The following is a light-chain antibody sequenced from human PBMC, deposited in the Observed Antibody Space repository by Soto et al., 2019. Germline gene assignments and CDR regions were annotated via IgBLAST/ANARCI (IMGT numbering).Light chain of an antibody. CDR1: QSVSNN. CDR3: QQRSNWPRT. V-gene: IGKV3-11*01. J-gene: IGKJ2*01. CDR2: DAS. Sequence: EIVLTQSPATLSLSPGERATLSCRASQSVSNNLGWYQQKPGQAPRLLIYDASSRATDIPARFSGSGSGTDFTLTINGLEPEDFAVYYCQQRSNWPRTFGQGTKLEIK.